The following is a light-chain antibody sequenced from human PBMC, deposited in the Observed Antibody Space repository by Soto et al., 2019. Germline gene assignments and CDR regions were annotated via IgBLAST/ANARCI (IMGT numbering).Light chain of an antibody. Sequence: EIAMTQSPATLSVSPGERATLSCRASQSISNSLVWYQQKPGQAPRLLISGASTRATGIPDRFRGSGSGTEFTLTISSLQSEDFAVYYCQQYSDWPITFGQGTRLEI. CDR1: QSISNS. CDR3: QQYSDWPIT. J-gene: IGKJ5*01. CDR2: GAS. V-gene: IGKV3-15*01.